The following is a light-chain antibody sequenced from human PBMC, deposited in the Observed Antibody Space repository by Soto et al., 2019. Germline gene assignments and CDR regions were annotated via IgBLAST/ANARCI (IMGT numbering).Light chain of an antibody. CDR1: NSDIGSYDF. J-gene: IGLJ2*01. V-gene: IGLV2-14*01. CDR2: GVN. Sequence: QSVLTQPASVSGSPGQSITISCTGSNSDIGSYDFVSWYQQFPGKAPKLLIYGVNRRPSGVSYRFSGSKSGNTASLTISGLQPEGECHYYCSSCTTSDTLIFGGGTKVTVL. CDR3: SSCTTSDTLI.